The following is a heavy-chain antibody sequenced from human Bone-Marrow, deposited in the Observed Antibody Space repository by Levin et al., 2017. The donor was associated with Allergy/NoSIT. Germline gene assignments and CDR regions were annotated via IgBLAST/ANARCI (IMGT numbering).Heavy chain of an antibody. Sequence: SETLSLTCAISGDSISSSWWGWVRQPPEKGLEWIGEIHHSGSTNYNPSLESRVTLSLDKSKNQFSLKLNSVTAADTAVYYCTRPYHYYMDVWAEGTTVTVSS. CDR3: TRPYHYYMDV. V-gene: IGHV4-4*02. CDR2: IHHSGST. J-gene: IGHJ6*03. CDR1: GDSISSSW.